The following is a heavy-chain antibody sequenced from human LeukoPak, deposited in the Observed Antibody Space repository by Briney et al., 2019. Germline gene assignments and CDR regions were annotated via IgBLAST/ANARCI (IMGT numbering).Heavy chain of an antibody. D-gene: IGHD3-3*01. J-gene: IGHJ3*02. V-gene: IGHV3-23*01. CDR3: AHHGGGTIRLGAFDI. Sequence: QAGGSLRLSCAASGFTFSSYAMSWVRQAPGKGLEWVSAISGRGGSTYYADSVKGRFTLSRDNSKNPLYLQMSSLRPEDTAVYYCAHHGGGTIRLGAFDIWGQGTMVTVSS. CDR1: GFTFSSYA. CDR2: ISGRGGST.